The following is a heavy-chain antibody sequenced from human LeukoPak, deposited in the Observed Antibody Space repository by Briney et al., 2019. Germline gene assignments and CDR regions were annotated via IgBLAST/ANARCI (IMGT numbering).Heavy chain of an antibody. D-gene: IGHD2-15*01. CDR2: INRNSGGT. J-gene: IGHJ4*02. V-gene: IGHV1-2*02. CDR3: ASRPDQHLLYYFDY. Sequence: ASVKVSCKASGYTFTGYYMHWVRQAPGQGLEWMGWINRNSGGTNYAQKFQGRVTMTRDTSISTAYMELSSLRSDDTAVYYCASRPDQHLLYYFDYWGQGALVTVSS. CDR1: GYTFTGYY.